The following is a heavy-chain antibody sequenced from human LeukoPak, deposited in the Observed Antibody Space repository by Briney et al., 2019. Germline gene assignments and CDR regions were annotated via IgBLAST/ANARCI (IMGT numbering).Heavy chain of an antibody. D-gene: IGHD5-24*01. CDR1: GDSVSSNSVT. CDR2: TYYRSTWYN. V-gene: IGHV6-1*01. J-gene: IGHJ5*02. Sequence: SQTLSLTCAISGDSVSSNSVTWNWIRQSPSRGLEWLGRTYYRSTWYNDYAVSVKSRITINPDTSKNQFSLQVNSVTPEDTAVYYCARDEDGYNYGFDPWGQGTLVTVSS. CDR3: ARDEDGYNYGFDP.